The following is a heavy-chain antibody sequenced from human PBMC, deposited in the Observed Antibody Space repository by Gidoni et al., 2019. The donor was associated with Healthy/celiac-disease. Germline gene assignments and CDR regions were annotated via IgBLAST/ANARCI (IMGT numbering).Heavy chain of an antibody. J-gene: IGHJ4*02. Sequence: EVQLVESGGGLVQPGGSLKLSCAASGFTFRGSAMHWVRQASGKGLEWVGRIRSKANSYATAYAASVKGRFTISRDDSKNTAYLQMNSLKTEDTAVYYCTSQLYYYDSSGYLGIPDYWGQGTLVTVSS. CDR1: GFTFRGSA. D-gene: IGHD3-22*01. V-gene: IGHV3-73*02. CDR2: IRSKANSYAT. CDR3: TSQLYYYDSSGYLGIPDY.